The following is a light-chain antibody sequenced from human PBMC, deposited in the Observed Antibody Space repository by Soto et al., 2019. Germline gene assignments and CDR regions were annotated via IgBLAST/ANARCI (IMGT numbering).Light chain of an antibody. V-gene: IGKV4-1*01. CDR1: QSLLYSSNNKNY. CDR2: WAS. J-gene: IGKJ4*01. CDR3: QQYYTTPLT. Sequence: DIVMTQSPNSLTVSLGERATINCKSSQSLLYSSNNKNYLAWYQQKPGQSPKLLVYWASTRETGVPDRFSASGSGTDFTLTISSLQADDVAVYYCQQYYTTPLTFGGGTKVEIK.